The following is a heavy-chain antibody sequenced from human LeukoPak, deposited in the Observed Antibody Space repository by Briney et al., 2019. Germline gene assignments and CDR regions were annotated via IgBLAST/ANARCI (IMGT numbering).Heavy chain of an antibody. J-gene: IGHJ4*02. Sequence: ASVEVSCKASGYTFTSYDINWVRQATGQGLEWMGWMNPNSGNTGYAQKFQCRVTMTRNTSISTAYMELSGLRSEDTAVYYCARGAPGSYCSGGSCPYFDYWGQGTLVTVPS. V-gene: IGHV1-8*01. D-gene: IGHD2-15*01. CDR3: ARGAPGSYCSGGSCPYFDY. CDR1: GYTFTSYD. CDR2: MNPNSGNT.